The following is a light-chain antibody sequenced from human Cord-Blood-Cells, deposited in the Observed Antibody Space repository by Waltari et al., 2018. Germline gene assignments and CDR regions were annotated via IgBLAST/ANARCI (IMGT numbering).Light chain of an antibody. Sequence: EIVMTQPPATLPVSPGDRATLPCRASQSVSSNLAWYQQKPGQAPRLLIYGASTRATGIPARFSGSGSGTEFTLTISSLQSEDFAVYYCQQYNNWPPITFGQGTRLEIK. J-gene: IGKJ5*01. CDR2: GAS. V-gene: IGKV3-15*01. CDR3: QQYNNWPPIT. CDR1: QSVSSN.